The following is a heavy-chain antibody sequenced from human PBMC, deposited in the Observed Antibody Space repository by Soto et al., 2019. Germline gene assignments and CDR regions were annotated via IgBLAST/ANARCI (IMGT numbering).Heavy chain of an antibody. CDR2: INSDGSVS. V-gene: IGHV3-74*02. Sequence: EVQLVESRGGLVQPGGSLRLSCAASGFTFSNYWMYWVRQAPGKGLEWVSRINSDGSVSSYADSVKGRLTISRDNVMNTLYLQMDSLRAEDTAVYYCARGDCVGGTCYSLAGSFYYYMDVWGKGTTVTVFS. CDR3: ARGDCVGGTCYSLAGSFYYYMDV. CDR1: GFTFSNYW. J-gene: IGHJ6*03. D-gene: IGHD2-15*01.